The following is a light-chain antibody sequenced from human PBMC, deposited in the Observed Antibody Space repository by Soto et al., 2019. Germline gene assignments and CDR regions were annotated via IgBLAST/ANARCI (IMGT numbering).Light chain of an antibody. Sequence: EIVLTQSPATLSLSPGERATISCRASQSVSSYLAWYQQKPGQAPRLLIYDASNRATGSPARFSGSWSGTDFTLTISRLWPEYFAVYYCQQRSNSPRFGQGTKVEIK. V-gene: IGKV3-11*01. J-gene: IGKJ1*01. CDR3: QQRSNSPR. CDR1: QSVSSY. CDR2: DAS.